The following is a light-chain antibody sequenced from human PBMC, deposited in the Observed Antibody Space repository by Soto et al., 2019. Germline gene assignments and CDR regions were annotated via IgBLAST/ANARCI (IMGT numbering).Light chain of an antibody. CDR1: QTVSSNF. Sequence: EIVLTQSPGTLSSSVGARDTLSCRARQTVSSNFLAWYQQKPGPAPKLLFYESYRRDSGIPARFSGSGSGTEFTRTISSLEPEDCAVYYCQQYGSSPHTFGQGTKLEIK. CDR2: ESY. V-gene: IGKV3-20*01. J-gene: IGKJ2*01. CDR3: QQYGSSPHT.